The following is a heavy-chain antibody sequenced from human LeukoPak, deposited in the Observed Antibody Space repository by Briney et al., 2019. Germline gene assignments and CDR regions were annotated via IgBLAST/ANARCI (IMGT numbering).Heavy chain of an antibody. J-gene: IGHJ6*02. CDR1: GGSISSYY. D-gene: IGHD4-17*01. CDR3: ARSVSLYHYYGMDV. V-gene: IGHV4-59*08. Sequence: PSETLSLTCTVSGGSISSYYWSWIRQPPGKGLEWIGYIYYSGSTNYNPSLKSRVTISVDTSKNQFSLKLSSVTAADTAVYYCARSVSLYHYYGMDVWGQGTTVTVSS. CDR2: IYYSGST.